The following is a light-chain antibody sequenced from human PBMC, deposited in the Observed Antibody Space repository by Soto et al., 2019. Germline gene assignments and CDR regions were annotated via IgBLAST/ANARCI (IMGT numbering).Light chain of an antibody. J-gene: IGKJ4*01. CDR2: GAS. CDR3: QQYYSNPFT. V-gene: IGKV3-15*01. CDR1: QSVGSN. Sequence: EIVMTQSPDTLSVSPGETATLSCRASQSVGSNLAWYQQKPGQAPRLLIYGASTSATGIPARFSVSGSWTEFTLTISSLQSEYGAVYYGQQYYSNPFTFGGGTKVDIK.